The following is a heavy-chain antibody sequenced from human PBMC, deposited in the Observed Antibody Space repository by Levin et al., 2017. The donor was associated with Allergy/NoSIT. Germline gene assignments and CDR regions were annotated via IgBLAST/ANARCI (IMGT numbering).Heavy chain of an antibody. CDR3: AKDVGHYDSASHYFDS. J-gene: IGHJ4*02. D-gene: IGHD3-10*01. CDR1: GFTFDNYA. Sequence: PGGSLRLSCVCSGFTFDNYAMTWVRQAPGKGLDWVSVISGSASDTYYADSVKGRFTISRDNAQNTLFLSMNSLTAEDTAIYYCAKDVGHYDSASHYFDSWGQGTLVTVSS. V-gene: IGHV3-23*01. CDR2: ISGSASDT.